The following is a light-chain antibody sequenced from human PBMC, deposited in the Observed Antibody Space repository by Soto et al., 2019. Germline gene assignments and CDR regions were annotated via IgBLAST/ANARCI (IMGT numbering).Light chain of an antibody. CDR3: QQRSNWPPIT. V-gene: IGKV3-11*01. J-gene: IGKJ5*01. Sequence: EIVLTQSPATLSLSPGERATLSCRASQSVSSYLAWYQQKPGQAPRLLIYGASNMATGIPARFSGSWSGIDVTLTISSLAPEDFALYYWQQRSNWPPITFGQGTRLEIK. CDR2: GAS. CDR1: QSVSSY.